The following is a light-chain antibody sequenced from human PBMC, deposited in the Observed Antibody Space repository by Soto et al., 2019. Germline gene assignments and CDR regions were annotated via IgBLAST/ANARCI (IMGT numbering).Light chain of an antibody. J-gene: IGLJ1*01. V-gene: IGLV2-14*01. CDR3: CSYRGLESRV. Sequence: QSVLTQPASVSGSPGQSITISCTGTSSDVGGYNFVSWYQQYPGKAPKLMIYEVSRRPSGVSDRFSGSKSGNTASLTISGLQAEDEADYYCCSYRGLESRVFGTGTKVTVL. CDR2: EVS. CDR1: SSDVGGYNF.